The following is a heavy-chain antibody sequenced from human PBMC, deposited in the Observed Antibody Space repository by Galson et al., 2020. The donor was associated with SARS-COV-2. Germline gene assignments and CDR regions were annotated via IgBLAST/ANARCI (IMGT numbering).Heavy chain of an antibody. Sequence: GGSLRLSCAASGMTFSNYAMSWVRQAPGKGLEWDSHISGSGAFTYYADSVKGRFTISRDNSENTPYLQMNSLRAEDTAIYYCVRPGVAVADTRGWFDPWGQGTLVTVSS. CDR3: VRPGVAVADTRGWFDP. CDR2: ISGSGAFT. V-gene: IGHV3-23*01. CDR1: GMTFSNYA. J-gene: IGHJ5*02. D-gene: IGHD6-19*01.